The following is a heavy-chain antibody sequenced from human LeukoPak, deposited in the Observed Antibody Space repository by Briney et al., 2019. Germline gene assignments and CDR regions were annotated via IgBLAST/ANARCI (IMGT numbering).Heavy chain of an antibody. D-gene: IGHD3-10*01. J-gene: IGHJ4*02. CDR1: GYTFTSYD. CDR3: ARSSFGYYYGSGSYYNTDY. CDR2: IIPIFGTA. Sequence: GASVKVSCKASGYTFTSYDISWVRQAPGQGLEWMGGIIPIFGTANYAQKFQGRVTITTDESTSTAYMELSSLRSEDTAVYYCARSSFGYYYGSGSYYNTDYWGQGTLVTVSS. V-gene: IGHV1-69*05.